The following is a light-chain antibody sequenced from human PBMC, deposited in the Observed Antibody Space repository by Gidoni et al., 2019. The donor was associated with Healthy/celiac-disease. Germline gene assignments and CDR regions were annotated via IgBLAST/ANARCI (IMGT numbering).Light chain of an antibody. CDR2: DAS. Sequence: ELVLTQSPATLSLSPGERATLSCRASQSVSSYLAWYQQKPGQAPRLLIYDASNRATSIPARFSGRGSGTDFTLTISSLEPEDFAVYYCQQRSNWPPMITFGQGTRLEIK. CDR3: QQRSNWPPMIT. CDR1: QSVSSY. V-gene: IGKV3-11*01. J-gene: IGKJ5*01.